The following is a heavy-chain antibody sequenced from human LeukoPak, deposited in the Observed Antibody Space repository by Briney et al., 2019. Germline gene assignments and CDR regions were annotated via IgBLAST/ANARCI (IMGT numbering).Heavy chain of an antibody. V-gene: IGHV3-23*01. CDR3: AKARGWLHLLDY. CDR2: ISGSGGST. D-gene: IGHD5-24*01. Sequence: GGSLRLSCAASGFTFSSYGMSWVRQAPGKGLEWVSAISGSGGSTYYADSVKGRFTISRDNSKNTLYLQMNSLRAEDTAVYYCAKARGWLHLLDYWGQGTLVTVSS. J-gene: IGHJ4*02. CDR1: GFTFSSYG.